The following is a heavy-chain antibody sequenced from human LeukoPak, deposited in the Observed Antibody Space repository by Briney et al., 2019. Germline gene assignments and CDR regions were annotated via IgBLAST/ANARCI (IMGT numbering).Heavy chain of an antibody. CDR2: IYTNGST. J-gene: IGHJ4*02. D-gene: IGHD4-17*01. CDR1: LGSTSRYN. V-gene: IGHV4-4*07. CDR3: ARGRSGDLRAFDF. Sequence: PPGSPCLSRALSLGSTSRYNRSSIPHTARARLERNGRIYTNGSTNNNRFPKSRVNTSKDTSKNQFSLKLSAVTAADSAVDYCARGRSGDLRAFDFWGQGTLVTVSS.